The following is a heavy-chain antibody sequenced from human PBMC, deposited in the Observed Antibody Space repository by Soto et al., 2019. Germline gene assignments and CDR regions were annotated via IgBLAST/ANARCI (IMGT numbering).Heavy chain of an antibody. Sequence: QVQLVQSGSEVKKPGSSVKVSCKASGGSFSSNPISWVRQAPGQGLEWMAGIIPIFATVHYAQKFQGRVKIIADESKSTAYMELTSLTSEDTAVYFCARGGRGYSSAPRDDVDFWGQGTLVTVS. CDR1: GGSFSSNP. CDR3: ARGGRGYSSAPRDDVDF. D-gene: IGHD5-18*01. CDR2: IIPIFATV. J-gene: IGHJ4*02. V-gene: IGHV1-69*01.